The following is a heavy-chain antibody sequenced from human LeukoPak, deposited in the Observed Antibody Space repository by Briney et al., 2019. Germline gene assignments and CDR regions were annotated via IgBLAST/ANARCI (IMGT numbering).Heavy chain of an antibody. CDR1: GGSISKSANY. D-gene: IGHD5-12*01. V-gene: IGHV4-39*07. Sequence: SETLSLTCTVAGGSISKSANYWGWIRQPPGKGLEWVGTSYYTGSTYYNSSLQSRVSISGDTPKNQFSLKLISVTAADTAVYYCARVSSVWMKDYYYFMDVWGKGTTVTVSS. CDR3: ARVSSVWMKDYYYFMDV. J-gene: IGHJ6*03. CDR2: SYYTGST.